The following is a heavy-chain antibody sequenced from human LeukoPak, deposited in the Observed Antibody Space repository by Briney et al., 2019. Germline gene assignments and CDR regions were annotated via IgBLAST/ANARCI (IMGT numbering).Heavy chain of an antibody. J-gene: IGHJ4*02. CDR2: IYYSGST. Sequence: SETLSLTCTVSGGSISSSSYYWGWIRQPPGKGLEWIGSIYYSGSTYYNPSLKSRVTISVDTSKNQFSLKLSSATAADTAVYYCARRPSLYCSSTSCSSNYYFDYWGQGTLVTVSS. D-gene: IGHD2-2*01. V-gene: IGHV4-39*01. CDR1: GGSISSSSYY. CDR3: ARRPSLYCSSTSCSSNYYFDY.